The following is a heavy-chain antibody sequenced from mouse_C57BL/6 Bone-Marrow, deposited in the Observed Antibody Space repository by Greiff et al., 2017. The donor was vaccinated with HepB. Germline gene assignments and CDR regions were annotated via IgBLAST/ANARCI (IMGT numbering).Heavy chain of an antibody. V-gene: IGHV14-2*01. CDR2: IDPEDVET. J-gene: IGHJ2*01. Sequence: VQLQQSGAELVKPGASVKLSCTASGFNIKDYYMHWVKQRTEQGLEWIGRIDPEDVETKYAPKFQGKATITADTSSKTAYLKLSRLTSEDTAVYYCASYYCSRPLDYWGQGTTLTVSS. CDR1: GFNIKDYY. CDR3: ASYYCSRPLDY. D-gene: IGHD1-1*01.